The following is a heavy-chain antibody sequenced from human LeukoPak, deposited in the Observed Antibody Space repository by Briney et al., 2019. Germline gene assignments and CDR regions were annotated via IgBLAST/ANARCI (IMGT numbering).Heavy chain of an antibody. D-gene: IGHD3-10*01. CDR1: GYTFTSYA. CDR2: IDTTTGNP. Sequence: ASVKVSCKASGYTFTSYAMHWVRQAPGQGLEWMGNIDTTTGNPRYAQDFTGRFVFSLDTSVSTAYLQITSLKADDTAAYYCVRGTPTPGMDYWGQGTQVTVSS. V-gene: IGHV7-4-1*02. J-gene: IGHJ4*02. CDR3: VRGTPTPGMDY.